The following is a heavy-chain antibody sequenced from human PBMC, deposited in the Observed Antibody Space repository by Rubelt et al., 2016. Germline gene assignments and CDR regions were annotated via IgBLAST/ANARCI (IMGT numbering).Heavy chain of an antibody. J-gene: IGHJ4*02. Sequence: EVQLVESGGGLVQPGRSLRLSCAASGFIFDDYAMHWVRQAPGKGLEWVSGVTWNGGNTGYADSVKGRFTVSRDNAKNSLYLEMNSLGVEDTALYYCAKRSMALDNWGQGTLVTVSS. CDR2: VTWNGGNT. D-gene: IGHD5-24*01. V-gene: IGHV3-9*01. CDR3: AKRSMALDN. CDR1: GFIFDDYA.